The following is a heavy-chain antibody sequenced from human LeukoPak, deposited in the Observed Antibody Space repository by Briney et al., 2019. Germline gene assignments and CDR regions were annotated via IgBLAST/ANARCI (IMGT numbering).Heavy chain of an antibody. CDR2: IYYSGST. V-gene: IGHV4-39*01. D-gene: IGHD3-10*01. CDR3: ASFYGPGSYYPKPDY. J-gene: IGHJ4*02. Sequence: SETLSLTCTVSGGSISSSSHYWGWIRQPPGKGLEWIGSIYYSGSTYYNPSLKSRVTISVDTSKNQFSLKLSSVTAADTAVYYCASFYGPGSYYPKPDYWGQGTLVTVSS. CDR1: GGSISSSSHY.